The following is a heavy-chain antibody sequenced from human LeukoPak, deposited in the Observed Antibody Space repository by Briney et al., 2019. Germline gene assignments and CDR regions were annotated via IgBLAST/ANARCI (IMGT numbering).Heavy chain of an antibody. CDR2: ISAYNGNT. CDR3: AKARAAPIVSGSPLGY. D-gene: IGHD1-26*01. J-gene: IGHJ4*02. CDR1: GYTFTSYG. Sequence: ASVKVSCKASGYTFTSYGISWVRQAPGQGLEWMGWISAYNGNTNYAQKLQGRVTITADKSTSTAYMELSSLRSEDTAVYYCAKARAAPIVSGSPLGYWGQGTLVTVSS. V-gene: IGHV1-18*01.